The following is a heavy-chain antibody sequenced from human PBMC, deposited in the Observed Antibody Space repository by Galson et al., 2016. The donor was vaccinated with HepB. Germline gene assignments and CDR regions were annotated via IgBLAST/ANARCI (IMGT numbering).Heavy chain of an antibody. Sequence: LSLTCTVSGGSVNYYYWSWIRQPPGRGLEWIGYISDSGSTNYNPSLKSRVTISVDTPKNQFSLKLSSVTAADPAVYYCARVLKRSTLALGYFDQWGRGTLVTVSS. CDR2: ISDSGST. V-gene: IGHV4-59*02. D-gene: IGHD3-16*01. CDR3: ARVLKRSTLALGYFDQ. J-gene: IGHJ4*02. CDR1: GGSVNYYY.